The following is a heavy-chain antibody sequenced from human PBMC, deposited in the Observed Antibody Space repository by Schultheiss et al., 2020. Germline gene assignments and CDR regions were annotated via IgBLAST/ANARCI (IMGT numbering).Heavy chain of an antibody. CDR1: GYTFTSYY. Sequence: ASVKVSCKASGYTFTSYYMHWVRQAPGQGLEWMGWMNPNSGNTGHAQKFQGRVTMTRNTSISTAYMELSSLRSEDTAVYYCARGTAGTGYWGQGTLVTVSS. CDR3: ARGTAGTGY. CDR2: MNPNSGNT. D-gene: IGHD6-19*01. V-gene: IGHV1-8*02. J-gene: IGHJ4*02.